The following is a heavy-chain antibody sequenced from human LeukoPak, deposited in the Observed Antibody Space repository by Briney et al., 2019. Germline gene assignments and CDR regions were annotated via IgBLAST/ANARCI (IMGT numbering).Heavy chain of an antibody. CDR2: INPNSGGI. Sequence: ASVKVSCKASGYTFTDYYIHWVRQAPGQGLEWMGWINPNSGGINYAQKFQGRVTMTRDTSMSTAYVEVTRLTSDDTAVFFCARSSDYSNYIIDYWGQGTVVTVSS. D-gene: IGHD4-11*01. J-gene: IGHJ4*02. CDR1: GYTFTDYY. V-gene: IGHV1-2*02. CDR3: ARSSDYSNYIIDY.